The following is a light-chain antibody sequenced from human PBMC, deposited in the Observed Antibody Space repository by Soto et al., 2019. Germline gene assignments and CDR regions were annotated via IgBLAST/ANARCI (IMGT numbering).Light chain of an antibody. V-gene: IGKV3-15*01. CDR2: SAS. J-gene: IGKJ5*01. CDR3: QQYDNWSPYT. Sequence: EIVMTQSPATLSVSPGERATLSCRASQDININLAWYQQQAGQAPTLLIYSASTRAAGSPARFSGTGSETDFTLTIDSLQSEDFAVYYRQQYDNWSPYTFGQGTRLEIK. CDR1: QDININ.